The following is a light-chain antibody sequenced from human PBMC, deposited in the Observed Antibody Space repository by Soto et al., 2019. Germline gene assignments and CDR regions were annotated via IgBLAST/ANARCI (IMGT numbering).Light chain of an antibody. J-gene: IGKJ1*01. Sequence: DIQMTQSPSSLFASVGDKVTITCRASQGISHYLDWYQQKPGKVPKLLIYAASTLQSGVPSRFSGSGSGTDFTLTISSLQPEDVATYYCQKDNSAPWTFGQGTKVEIK. CDR2: AAS. V-gene: IGKV1-27*01. CDR3: QKDNSAPWT. CDR1: QGISHY.